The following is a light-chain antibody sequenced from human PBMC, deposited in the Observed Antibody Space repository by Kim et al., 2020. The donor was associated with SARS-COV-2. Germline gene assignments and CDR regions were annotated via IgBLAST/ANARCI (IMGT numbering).Light chain of an antibody. J-gene: IGKJ2*01. CDR3: QHSYTTPFP. CDR1: ENIMGH. V-gene: IGKV1-39*01. Sequence: GDRVTPTCRASENIMGHCHWYQQKPGRPPYLLISDASTLQRGVPTRFRGRGSGTDFTPTITSLQPIIFATYSAQHSYTTPFPLGQGTDL. CDR2: DAS.